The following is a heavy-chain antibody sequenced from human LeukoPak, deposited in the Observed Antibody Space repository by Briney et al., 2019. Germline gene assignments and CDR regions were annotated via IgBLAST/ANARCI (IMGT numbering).Heavy chain of an antibody. CDR1: GCTFSSYA. CDR2: IIPIFGTG. V-gene: IGHV1-69*01. Sequence: GSSVKVSCKASGCTFSSYAISWVRQAPGQGLEWMGGIIPIFGTGNYAQKVQGRVTINADESTSTAYMELSSLRSEDTAVYYCARVFSSSWYYFDYWGRGTLVTVSS. J-gene: IGHJ4*02. CDR3: ARVFSSSWYYFDY. D-gene: IGHD6-13*01.